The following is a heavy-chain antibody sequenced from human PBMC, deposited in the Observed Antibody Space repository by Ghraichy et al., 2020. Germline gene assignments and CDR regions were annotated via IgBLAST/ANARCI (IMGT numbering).Heavy chain of an antibody. Sequence: SETLSLTCTVSGGSISSYYWSWIRQPPGKGLEWIGYIYDSGSTNYNPSLKSRVTISVDTSKNQFSLKLSSVTAADTAVYYCASGVLYSYGTSKDWYFDLWGRGTLVTVSS. D-gene: IGHD5-18*01. V-gene: IGHV4-59*01. CDR3: ASGVLYSYGTSKDWYFDL. CDR2: IYDSGST. J-gene: IGHJ2*01. CDR1: GGSISSYY.